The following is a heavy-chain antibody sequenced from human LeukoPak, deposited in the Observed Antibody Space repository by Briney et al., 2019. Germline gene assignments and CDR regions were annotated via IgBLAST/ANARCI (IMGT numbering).Heavy chain of an antibody. V-gene: IGHV1-58*02. D-gene: IGHD3-10*01. Sequence: SVKVSCKASGFTFTSSAMQWVRQARGQRLEWIGWIVVGSGNTNYAQKFQEGVTITRDMSTSTAYMELSSLRSEDTAVYYCAALPGTFGSGNAFDIWGQGTMVTVSS. J-gene: IGHJ3*02. CDR2: IVVGSGNT. CDR1: GFTFTSSA. CDR3: AALPGTFGSGNAFDI.